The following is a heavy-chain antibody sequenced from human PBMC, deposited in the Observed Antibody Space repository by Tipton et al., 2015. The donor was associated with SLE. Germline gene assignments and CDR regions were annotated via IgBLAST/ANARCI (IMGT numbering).Heavy chain of an antibody. Sequence: TLSLTCSVSGASIGTYYWSWIRQPPGKGLEWIGYIYGGGGTHYNPSLMNRVTISVDTSKNQFSLRPASVTAADTAVYYCARHFPRPVNDQYCFDYWGQGTLVTVSS. CDR3: ARHFPRPVNDQYCFDY. V-gene: IGHV4-59*08. D-gene: IGHD4-11*01. CDR2: IYGGGGT. J-gene: IGHJ4*02. CDR1: GASIGTYY.